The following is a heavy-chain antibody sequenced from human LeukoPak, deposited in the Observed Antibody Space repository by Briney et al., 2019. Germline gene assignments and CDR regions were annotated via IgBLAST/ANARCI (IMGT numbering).Heavy chain of an antibody. Sequence: SETLSLTSAVYGGSFSGYYWSWIRQPPGKGLEWIGEINHSGSTNYNPSLKSRVTISVDTSKNQFSLKLSSVTAADTAVYYCARRYCSGGSCYSDNWFDPWGQGTLVTVSS. CDR1: GGSFSGYY. CDR2: INHSGST. D-gene: IGHD2-15*01. J-gene: IGHJ5*02. V-gene: IGHV4-34*01. CDR3: ARRYCSGGSCYSDNWFDP.